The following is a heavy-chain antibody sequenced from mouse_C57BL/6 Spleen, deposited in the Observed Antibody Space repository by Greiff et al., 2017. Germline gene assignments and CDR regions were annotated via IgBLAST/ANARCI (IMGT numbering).Heavy chain of an antibody. J-gene: IGHJ2*01. CDR1: GYTFTDYY. V-gene: IGHV1-76*01. CDR3: ARDGTSTEGFDY. D-gene: IGHD1-1*01. CDR2: IYPGSGNT. Sequence: QVQLQQSGAELVRPGASVKLSCKASGYTFTDYYINWVKQRPGQGLEWIARIYPGSGNTYYNEKLKGKATLTAGKSSSTAYMQLSSLTSEDAAVYFCARDGTSTEGFDYWGQGTTLTVSS.